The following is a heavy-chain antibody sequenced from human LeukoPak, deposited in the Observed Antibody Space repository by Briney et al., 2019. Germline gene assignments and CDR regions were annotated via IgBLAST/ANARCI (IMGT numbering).Heavy chain of an antibody. CDR1: GFPFRSYW. CDR3: ARDDGDGYIHYFDY. CDR2: INSDERIK. V-gene: IGHV3-74*01. J-gene: IGHJ4*02. Sequence: PGGSLRLSCTASGFPFRSYWMHWVRQAPGEGLVWVSGINSDERIKKTADSVKGRFTISRDNAKNTLYLQMNSLRADDTAVYYCARDDGDGYIHYFDYWGQGTLVTVSS. D-gene: IGHD5-24*01.